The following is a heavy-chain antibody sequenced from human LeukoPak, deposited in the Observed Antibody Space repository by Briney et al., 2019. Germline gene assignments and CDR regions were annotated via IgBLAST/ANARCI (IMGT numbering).Heavy chain of an antibody. CDR3: VRQLGYCSDGSCYFDH. Sequence: GGSLRLSCAGSGFTFSSYIMSWVRQAPGKGLEFVSGVNEKGDASYYADSVKGRFTISRDNSQNTLYLRMNSLRGDDSAIYFCVRQLGYCSDGSCYFDHWGQGTLAIVSS. CDR2: VNEKGDAS. CDR1: GFTFSSYI. V-gene: IGHV3-23*01. D-gene: IGHD2-15*01. J-gene: IGHJ4*02.